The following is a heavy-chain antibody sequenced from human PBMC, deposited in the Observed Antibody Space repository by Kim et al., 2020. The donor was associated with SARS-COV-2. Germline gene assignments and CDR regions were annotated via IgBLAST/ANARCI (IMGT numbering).Heavy chain of an antibody. V-gene: IGHV3-33*08. CDR1: GFTFSSYG. J-gene: IGHJ5*02. CDR2: IWYDGSNK. Sequence: GGSLRLSCAASGFTFSSYGMHWVRQAPGKGLEWVAVIWYDGSNKYYADSVKGRFTISRDNSKNTLYLQMNSLRAEDTAVYYCARGGSGWENWFYPWGQGTLVTVSS. D-gene: IGHD6-19*01. CDR3: ARGGSGWENWFYP.